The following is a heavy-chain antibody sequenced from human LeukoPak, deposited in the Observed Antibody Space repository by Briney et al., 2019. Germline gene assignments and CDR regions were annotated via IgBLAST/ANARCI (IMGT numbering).Heavy chain of an antibody. CDR3: ARDPYSGGYWNYYYYYMDV. CDR1: GFTFSSYA. J-gene: IGHJ6*03. V-gene: IGHV3-30*04. Sequence: GGSLRLSCAASGFTFSSYAMHWVRQAPGKGLEWVAVISYDGSNKYYADSVKGRFTISRDNAKNPLFLQMNSLTAEDTAVYYCARDPYSGGYWNYYYYYMDVWGKGTTVTISS. D-gene: IGHD1-26*01. CDR2: ISYDGSNK.